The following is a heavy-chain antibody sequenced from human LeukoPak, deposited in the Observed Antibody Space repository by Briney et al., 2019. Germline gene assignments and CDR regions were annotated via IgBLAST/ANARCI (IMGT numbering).Heavy chain of an antibody. Sequence: GGSLRLSCAASGFTFDDYAMHWVRQAPGKGLEWVSGISWNSGSIGYADSVKGRFTISRDNAKNSLYLQVNSLRAEDTALYYCVKDRAGGSGSFFDYWGQGTLVTVSS. J-gene: IGHJ4*02. CDR3: VKDRAGGSGSFFDY. CDR2: ISWNSGSI. D-gene: IGHD1-26*01. CDR1: GFTFDDYA. V-gene: IGHV3-9*01.